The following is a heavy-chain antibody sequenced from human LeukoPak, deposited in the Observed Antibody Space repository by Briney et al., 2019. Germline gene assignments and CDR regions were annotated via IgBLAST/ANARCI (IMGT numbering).Heavy chain of an antibody. Sequence: GGSLRLSCAASGFTFTSYSMNWVRRAPGKGLEWVSSISSGSSYIYYADSVKGRITISRDNAKNSLYLHMNSLRAEDTAIYYCARDRREDDAFDFWGQGTMVTVSS. J-gene: IGHJ3*01. CDR2: ISSGSSYI. CDR1: GFTFTSYS. CDR3: ARDRREDDAFDF. D-gene: IGHD1-26*01. V-gene: IGHV3-21*01.